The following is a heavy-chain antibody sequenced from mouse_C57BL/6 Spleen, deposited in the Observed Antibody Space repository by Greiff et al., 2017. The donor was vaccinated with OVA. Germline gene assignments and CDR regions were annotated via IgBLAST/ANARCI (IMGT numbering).Heavy chain of an antibody. J-gene: IGHJ2*01. CDR1: GYTFTSYW. D-gene: IGHD2-2*01. CDR2: IHPNSGST. CDR3: ARGGVTTWYYFGD. Sequence: VQLQQPGAKLVKPGASVKLSCKASGYTFTSYWMHWVKQRPGQGLEWIGMIHPNSGSTNYNEKFKSKATLTVDKSSSTAYMQLSSLTSEDSAVDYAARGGVTTWYYFGDWGPGTTLTAAS. V-gene: IGHV1-64*01.